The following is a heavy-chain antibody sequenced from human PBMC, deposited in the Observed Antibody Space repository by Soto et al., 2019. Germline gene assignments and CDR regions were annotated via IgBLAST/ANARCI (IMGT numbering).Heavy chain of an antibody. CDR1: GFALRHTGQS. CDR3: ARYPYGSDEGFDY. J-gene: IGHJ4*02. CDR2: IYWDDDK. D-gene: IGHD4-17*01. V-gene: IGHV2-5*02. Sequence: QITLKESGPTLVKSTQTLTLTCTFSGFALRHTGQSVGWIRQPPGEALEWLALIYWDDDKSYSPSLKRRVTITKDTSKNQVVLTMTDMDPVDTGTYYCARYPYGSDEGFDYWGQGILVTVSS.